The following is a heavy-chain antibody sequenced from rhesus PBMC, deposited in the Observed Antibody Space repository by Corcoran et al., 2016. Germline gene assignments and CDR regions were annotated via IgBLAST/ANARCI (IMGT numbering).Heavy chain of an antibody. CDR2: INGNGGST. J-gene: IGHJ4*01. Sequence: QVQLQESGPGLVKPSETLSRTCADSGGSFSSNWWTWIRQPPGKGLEWIGEINGNGGSTNYNPSLKSRVTFSKDASKNEFSLKLSSVTAADTAVYYCASQFFYSGNYYLDYWGQGVLVTVSS. CDR1: GGSFSSNW. CDR3: ASQFFYSGNYYLDY. D-gene: IGHD3-16*01. V-gene: IGHV4-80*01.